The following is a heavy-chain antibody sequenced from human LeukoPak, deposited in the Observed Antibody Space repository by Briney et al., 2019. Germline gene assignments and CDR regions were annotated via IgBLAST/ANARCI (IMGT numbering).Heavy chain of an antibody. V-gene: IGHV3-23*01. CDR3: AKDRLVDTAYASFDC. CDR2: ISGSGGST. CDR1: GFTFSSYA. D-gene: IGHD5-18*01. Sequence: PGGSLRLSCAASGFTFSSYAMSWVRQAPGKGLEWVSAISGSGGSTYYADSVKGRFTISRDNSKNTLYLQMNSLRAEDSAVYYCAKDRLVDTAYASFDCWGQGTLVTVSS. J-gene: IGHJ4*02.